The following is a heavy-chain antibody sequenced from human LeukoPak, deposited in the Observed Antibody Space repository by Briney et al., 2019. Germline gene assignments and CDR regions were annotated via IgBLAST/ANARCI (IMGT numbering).Heavy chain of an antibody. V-gene: IGHV3-21*01. CDR1: GFTFSSYS. Sequence: GGSLRLSCAASGFTFSSYSMNWVRQAPGKGLEWVSSISSSSSYIYYADSVKGRFTISRDNAKNSLYLQMNSLRAEDTAVYYCARGISSGWALEAFDIWGQGTMVTVSS. CDR3: ARGISSGWALEAFDI. J-gene: IGHJ3*02. D-gene: IGHD6-19*01. CDR2: ISSSSSYI.